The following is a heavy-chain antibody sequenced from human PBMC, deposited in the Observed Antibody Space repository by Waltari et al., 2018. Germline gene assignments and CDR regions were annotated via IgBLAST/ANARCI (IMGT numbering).Heavy chain of an antibody. D-gene: IGHD3-22*01. CDR2: INHSGST. J-gene: IGHJ3*02. V-gene: IGHV4-34*01. CDR1: GGSLSGYY. CDR3: ARNYDSSGPGAFDI. Sequence: QVQLQQWGAGLLKPSETLSLTCGVYGGSLSGYYWSWIRQPPGKGLEWIGEINHSGSTNYNPSLKSRVTISVDTSKNQFSLKLSSVTAADTAVYYCARNYDSSGPGAFDIWGQGTMVTVSS.